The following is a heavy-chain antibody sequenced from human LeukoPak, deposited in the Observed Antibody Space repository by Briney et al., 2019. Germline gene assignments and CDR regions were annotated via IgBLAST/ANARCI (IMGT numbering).Heavy chain of an antibody. J-gene: IGHJ4*02. CDR1: GGSISSGGYS. CDR2: IYHSGST. D-gene: IGHD3-16*01. V-gene: IGHV4-30-2*01. Sequence: PSETLSLTCVVSGGSISSGGYSWSWIRQPPGKGLEWIGYIYHSGSTYYNPSLKSRVTISVDRSKNQFSLKLSSVTAADTAVYYCARSPIMITFGGPYYFDYWGQGTLVTVSS. CDR3: ARSPIMITFGGPYYFDY.